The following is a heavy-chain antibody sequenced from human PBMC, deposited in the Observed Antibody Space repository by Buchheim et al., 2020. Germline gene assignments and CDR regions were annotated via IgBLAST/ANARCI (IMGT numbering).Heavy chain of an antibody. CDR2: ISYDGSNK. Sequence: QVQLVESGGGVVQPGRSLRLSCAASGFTFSSCGMHWVRQAPGKGLEWVAVISYDGSNKYYADSVKGRFNISRDNSKNTLYMQMNSLRAEDTAVYYCAKDQNGGVDYWGQGTL. CDR3: AKDQNGGVDY. CDR1: GFTFSSCG. J-gene: IGHJ4*02. D-gene: IGHD4-23*01. V-gene: IGHV3-30*18.